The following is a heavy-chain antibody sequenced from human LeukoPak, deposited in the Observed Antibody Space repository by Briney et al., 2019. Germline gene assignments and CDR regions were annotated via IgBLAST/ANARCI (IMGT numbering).Heavy chain of an antibody. CDR3: ARREMATTSSDY. CDR2: IDPSDSYT. CDR1: GYSFTSYW. Sequence: GESLKISCRGSGYSFTSYWIVWVRQMPGKGLEWMGTIDPSDSYTNYSPSFQGHVTISADKSISAAYLRWSSLKASDTAMYYRARREMATTSSDYWGQGTLVTVSS. D-gene: IGHD5-24*01. J-gene: IGHJ4*02. V-gene: IGHV5-10-1*01.